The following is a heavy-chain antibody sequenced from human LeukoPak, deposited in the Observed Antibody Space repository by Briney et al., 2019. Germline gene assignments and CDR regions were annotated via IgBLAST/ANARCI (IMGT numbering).Heavy chain of an antibody. CDR1: GGTFSSYA. CDR3: ARTHDYGDYYFDY. J-gene: IGHJ4*02. V-gene: IGHV1-69*06. D-gene: IGHD4-17*01. Sequence: SVKVSCKASGGTFSSYAISWVRQAPGQGLEWMGGIIPIFGTANYAQKFQGRVTITADKSTSTAYMELNSLRSEDTAIYYCARTHDYGDYYFDYWGQGTLVAVSS. CDR2: IIPIFGTA.